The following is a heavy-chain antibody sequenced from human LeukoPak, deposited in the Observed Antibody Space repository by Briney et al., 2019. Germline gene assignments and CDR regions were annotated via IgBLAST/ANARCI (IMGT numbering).Heavy chain of an antibody. V-gene: IGHV4-39*07. D-gene: IGHD6-19*01. J-gene: IGHJ6*02. CDR3: ARDRRSSGAYYYYYYGMDV. CDR2: ISYSGST. CDR1: GGSISSGNYY. Sequence: SETLSLTCTVSGGSISSGNYYWGWIRQPPGKGLEWIGSISYSGSTYYNPSLKSRVTISVDTSKNQFSLKLSSVTAADTAVYYCARDRRSSGAYYYYYYGMDVWGQGTTVTVSS.